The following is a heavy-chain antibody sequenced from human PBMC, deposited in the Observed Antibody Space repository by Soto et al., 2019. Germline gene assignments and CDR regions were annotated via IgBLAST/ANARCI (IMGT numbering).Heavy chain of an antibody. J-gene: IGHJ3*01. D-gene: IGHD5-18*01. Sequence: SETLCLTWSGSGAVVTRGGNYWSWVRQPPGKGLEWLGYIYASGVTSYTPALKSRVTLSLDRPNNQVSLKLRSVTAADTAVYFCVRDRAHGYTGNVWAHGSLVTGSS. CDR1: GAVVTRGGNY. CDR3: VRDRAHGYTGNV. V-gene: IGHV4-31*02. CDR2: IYASGVT.